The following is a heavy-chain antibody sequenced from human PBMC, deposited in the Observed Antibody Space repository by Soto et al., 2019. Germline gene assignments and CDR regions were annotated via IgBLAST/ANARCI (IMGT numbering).Heavy chain of an antibody. J-gene: IGHJ4*01. D-gene: IGHD3-22*01. CDR3: PGGRAHYYDSSGYYCSEY. V-gene: IGHV1-69*13. Sequence: SSVKVSCKASGGTFSSYAISWVRQAPGQGLEWMGGIIPIFGTANYAKKFQGRVMITADESTRTAYMELSRMRSEDTAVYYCPGGRAHYYDSSGYYCSEYWG. CDR2: IIPIFGTA. CDR1: GGTFSSYA.